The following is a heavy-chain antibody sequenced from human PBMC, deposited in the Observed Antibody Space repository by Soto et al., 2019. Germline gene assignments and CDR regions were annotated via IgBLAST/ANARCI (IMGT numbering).Heavy chain of an antibody. CDR1: GYTFTGNY. CDR2: LNPRSGAT. CDR3: VKGGGVDEVPTTRVVFDY. J-gene: IGHJ4*02. D-gene: IGHD5-12*01. V-gene: IGHV1-2*02. Sequence: ASVKVSCKASGYTFTGNYIHWMRQAPGQGPEWMGWLNPRSGATDYAQKFQGRVTITRDTSISTAYMDLSRLTSDDTAMYYCVKGGGVDEVPTTRVVFDYWGQGNPVTVSS.